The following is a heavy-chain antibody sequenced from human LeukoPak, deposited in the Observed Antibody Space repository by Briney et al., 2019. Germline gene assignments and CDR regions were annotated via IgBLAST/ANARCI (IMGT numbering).Heavy chain of an antibody. Sequence: SETLSLTCTVSGGSINSYYWNWIRQPPGKGLDWIGYIYYTGSTNYNPSLKSRVTISVDTSKNQFSLKLSSVTAADTALYYCARAPSDYLNWFDPWGQGPLFTVSS. CDR3: ARAPSDYLNWFDP. CDR2: IYYTGST. CDR1: GGSINSYY. V-gene: IGHV4-59*01. J-gene: IGHJ5*02. D-gene: IGHD4/OR15-4a*01.